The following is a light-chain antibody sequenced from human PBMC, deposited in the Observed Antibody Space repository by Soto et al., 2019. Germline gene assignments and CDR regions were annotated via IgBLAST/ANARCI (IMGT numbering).Light chain of an antibody. V-gene: IGLV2-14*01. Sequence: QSVLTQPASVSGSPGQSITISCPGTSSDVGGYNYVSWYQQHPGKAPKLMIYDVSNRPSGVSNRFSGSKSGNTASLTISGLQAEDEADYYCSSYTSSSPHVFGTGTKVTVL. CDR1: SSDVGGYNY. CDR3: SSYTSSSPHV. J-gene: IGLJ1*01. CDR2: DVS.